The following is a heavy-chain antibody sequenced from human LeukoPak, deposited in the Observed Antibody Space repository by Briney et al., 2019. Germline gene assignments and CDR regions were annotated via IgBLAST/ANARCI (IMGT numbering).Heavy chain of an antibody. CDR2: INNSGTDT. J-gene: IGHJ4*02. Sequence: GGSLRLSCAASGFTFSSYAMTRVRQAPGKGLEWVSSINNSGTDTYYEDSVKGRFTISRDNSKNTLFLHINSLSAEDTAVYYCAAAVNTGRAEHYWGQGTLVTVFS. CDR3: AAAVNTGRAEHY. D-gene: IGHD4-17*01. V-gene: IGHV3-23*01. CDR1: GFTFSSYA.